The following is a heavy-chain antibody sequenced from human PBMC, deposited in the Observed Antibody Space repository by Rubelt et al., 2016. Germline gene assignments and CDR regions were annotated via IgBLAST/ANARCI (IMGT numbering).Heavy chain of an antibody. CDR3: ARKPGIAAAGSGYGMDV. CDR2: INHSGST. CDR1: GGSFSGYY. Sequence: QVQLQQWGAGLLKPSETLSLTCAVYGGSFSGYYWSWIRQPPGKGLEWIGEINHSGSTNYNPSLKGRVTISVDTSQNQFSLKLSSVTAADTAVYYCARKPGIAAAGSGYGMDVWGQGTTVTVSS. V-gene: IGHV4-34*01. J-gene: IGHJ6*02. D-gene: IGHD6-13*01.